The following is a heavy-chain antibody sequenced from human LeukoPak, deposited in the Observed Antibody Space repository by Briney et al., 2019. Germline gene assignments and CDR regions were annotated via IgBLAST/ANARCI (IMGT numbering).Heavy chain of an antibody. V-gene: IGHV1-46*01. D-gene: IGHD1-26*01. CDR3: ARDEGDGMVVGATSAFDI. Sequence: ASVKVSCKASGYTFTSYYMHWVRQAPGQGLEWMGIINPSGGSTSYAQKFQGRVTMTRDMSTSTVYMELGSLRSEDTAVYYCARDEGDGMVVGATSAFDIWGQGTMVTVSS. CDR1: GYTFTSYY. CDR2: INPSGGST. J-gene: IGHJ3*02.